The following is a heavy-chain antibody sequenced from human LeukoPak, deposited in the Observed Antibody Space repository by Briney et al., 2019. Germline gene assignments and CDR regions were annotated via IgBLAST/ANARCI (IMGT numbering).Heavy chain of an antibody. CDR1: GGSIGSFY. V-gene: IGHV4-59*01. CDR3: ARVSLDSSSWYEPDFHIGYYYYGMDV. Sequence: SETLSLTCTVSGGSIGSFYWSWIRQPPGKGLEWIGYIYYTGSTNYNPSLKSRVTISVDTSKNQFSLKLSSVTAADTAVYYCARVSLDSSSWYEPDFHIGYYYYGMDVWGQGTTVTVSS. CDR2: IYYTGST. J-gene: IGHJ6*02. D-gene: IGHD6-13*01.